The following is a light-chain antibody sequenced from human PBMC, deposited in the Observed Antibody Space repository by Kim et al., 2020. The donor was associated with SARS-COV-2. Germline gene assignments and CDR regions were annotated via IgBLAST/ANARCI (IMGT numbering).Light chain of an antibody. CDR3: QQSNNWPYT. V-gene: IGKV3-15*01. CDR2: RAS. Sequence: SVSPGESPPLSCRASQSVSSNLAWYQQKPGQAPRLLIYRASTRATDIPARFSGSGSGTEFTLTISSLQSEDFAVYYCQQSNNWPYTFGQGTKLEIK. J-gene: IGKJ2*01. CDR1: QSVSSN.